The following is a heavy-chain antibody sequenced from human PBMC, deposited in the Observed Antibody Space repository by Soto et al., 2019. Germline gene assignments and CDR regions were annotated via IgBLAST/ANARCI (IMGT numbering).Heavy chain of an antibody. D-gene: IGHD4-17*01. CDR1: GFIFSSYG. CDR2: ISYDGNNQ. Sequence: GGSLRLSCAASGFIFSSYGMHWVRQAPGKGLEWVAVISYDGNNQYHGDSVKGRFSVSRDNSKNTLYLQMNSLRADDTAVYYCAQVYDYSDSVPNDWGQGSLVTVSS. J-gene: IGHJ4*02. V-gene: IGHV3-30*18. CDR3: AQVYDYSDSVPND.